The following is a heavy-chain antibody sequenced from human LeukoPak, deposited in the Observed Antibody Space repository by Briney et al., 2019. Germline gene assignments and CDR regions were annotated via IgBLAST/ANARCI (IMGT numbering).Heavy chain of an antibody. V-gene: IGHV4-61*02. D-gene: IGHD3-10*01. Sequence: SETLSLTCTVSGGSISSGSYYWSWIRQPAGKGLEWIGRIYTSGSTNYNPSLKSRVTISVDTSKNQFSLKLSSVTAADTAVYYCARAGTMVRGDHIWGQGTMVTVSS. J-gene: IGHJ3*02. CDR2: IYTSGST. CDR3: ARAGTMVRGDHI. CDR1: GGSISSGSYY.